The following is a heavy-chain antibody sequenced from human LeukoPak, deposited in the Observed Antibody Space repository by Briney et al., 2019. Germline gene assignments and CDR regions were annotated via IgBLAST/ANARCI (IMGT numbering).Heavy chain of an antibody. Sequence: SQTLSLTCAISGDSVSSNTPAWNWIRQSPSRCLEWLGRTYYRSKWYNDYAVSVRSRITINPDTAKNQFSLQLNSVTPEDTAVYYCARQQRGAFDYWGQGTLVTVSS. CDR3: ARQQRGAFDY. D-gene: IGHD6-13*01. CDR2: TYYRSKWYN. V-gene: IGHV6-1*01. CDR1: GDSVSSNTPA. J-gene: IGHJ4*02.